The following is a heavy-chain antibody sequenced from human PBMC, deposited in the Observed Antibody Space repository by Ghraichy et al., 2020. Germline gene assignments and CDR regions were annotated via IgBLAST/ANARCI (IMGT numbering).Heavy chain of an antibody. J-gene: IGHJ4*02. CDR3: AKDPFSRGDSRFES. D-gene: IGHD2-21*02. CDR1: GFTFFNYA. V-gene: IGHV3-23*01. CDR2: VSGGGDST. Sequence: SCAASGFTFFNYAMSWVRQAPRKGLEWVSTVSGGGDSTYYADSVKGRFTISRDNSRNTMYLQMNSLRAEDAAVYYCAKDPFSRGDSRFESWGQGTLVTVSS.